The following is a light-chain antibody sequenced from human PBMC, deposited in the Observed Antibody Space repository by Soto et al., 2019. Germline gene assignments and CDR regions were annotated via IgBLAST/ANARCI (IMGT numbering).Light chain of an antibody. CDR2: EAT. CDR3: FSYAGRDTLVV. Sequence: QSVLTQPASVSGSPRQSITISCTGTSSDLGSYNLVSWYQHHPGKAPKLIIYEATKRPSGISSRFSGSKSGYTASLTISGLQAEDEAFYSCFSYAGRDTLVVSGGGTQLTVL. CDR1: SSDLGSYNL. J-gene: IGLJ2*01. V-gene: IGLV2-23*01.